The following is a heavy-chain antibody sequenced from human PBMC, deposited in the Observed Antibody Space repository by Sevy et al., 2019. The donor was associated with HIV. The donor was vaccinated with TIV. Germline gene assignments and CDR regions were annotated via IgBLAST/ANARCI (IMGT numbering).Heavy chain of an antibody. Sequence: ASVKVSCKASGYIFTDYYIHWVRQAPGQGLEWMAWINSDSGVTNYAQRFQGEVNVTRDTSLSKAYLELSRLKSNDTAIYYCARLTTKPTSDLYGMDVWGQGTTVTVSS. CDR1: GYIFTDYY. D-gene: IGHD4-17*01. CDR2: INSDSGVT. J-gene: IGHJ6*02. V-gene: IGHV1-2*02. CDR3: ARLTTKPTSDLYGMDV.